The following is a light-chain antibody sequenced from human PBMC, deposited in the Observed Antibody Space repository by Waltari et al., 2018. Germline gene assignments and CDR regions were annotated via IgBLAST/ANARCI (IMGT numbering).Light chain of an antibody. CDR3: QQYSNTPLT. Sequence: DIVMTQSPDSLAVSLGERATINCQSSRSVLCTPDKRNCLAWYQQKPGQPPKLLTYWASTRESGIPDRFSASGSGTDFSLTITSLQAEDVAVYYCQQYSNTPLTFGGGTRVEIK. CDR1: RSVLCTPDKRNC. V-gene: IGKV4-1*01. J-gene: IGKJ4*01. CDR2: WAS.